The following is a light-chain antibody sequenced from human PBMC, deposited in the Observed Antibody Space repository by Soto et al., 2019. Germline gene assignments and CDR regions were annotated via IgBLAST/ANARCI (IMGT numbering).Light chain of an antibody. CDR1: SSDVGGYDY. V-gene: IGLV2-14*03. Sequence: QSVLTQPASVSGSPGQSITISCTGTSSDVGGYDYVSWYQQHPGKAPKLMIYDVFNRPSGVSTRFSGSKSYNTASLTISGVQAEDEADYYCSSYTTSSSLWLFGGGTKLTFL. CDR2: DVF. CDR3: SSYTTSSSLWL. J-gene: IGLJ3*02.